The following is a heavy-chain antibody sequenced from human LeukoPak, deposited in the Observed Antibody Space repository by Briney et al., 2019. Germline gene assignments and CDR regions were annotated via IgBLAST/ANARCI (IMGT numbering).Heavy chain of an antibody. CDR3: ARDRGRSISYYYGMDV. J-gene: IGHJ6*02. Sequence: SETLSLTCAVYGGSFSGYYWSWIRQPPGKGLEWIGYIYYSGNTNYNPSLKSRLTISIDTSKNQFSLKLTTVTAADTAVYYCARDRGRSISYYYGMDVWGQGTTVTVSS. D-gene: IGHD3-10*01. CDR2: IYYSGNT. V-gene: IGHV4-59*01. CDR1: GGSFSGYY.